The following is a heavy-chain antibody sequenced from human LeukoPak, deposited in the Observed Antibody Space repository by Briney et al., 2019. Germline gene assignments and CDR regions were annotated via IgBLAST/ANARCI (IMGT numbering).Heavy chain of an antibody. Sequence: PGGSLRLSCAASGFTFSSHAMTWVRQAPGKGLQWVSSISINADDTHYADSVKGRFTISRDNSKNTLYLQMNSLRAEDTAIYYCAKYDYYDSSRSHVGGQGTLVTVSS. CDR3: AKYDYYDSSRSHV. CDR2: ISINADDT. J-gene: IGHJ4*02. V-gene: IGHV3-23*01. D-gene: IGHD3-22*01. CDR1: GFTFSSHA.